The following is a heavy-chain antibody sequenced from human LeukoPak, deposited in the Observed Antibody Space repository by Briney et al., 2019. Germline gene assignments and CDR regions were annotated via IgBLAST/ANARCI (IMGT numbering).Heavy chain of an antibody. D-gene: IGHD6-25*01. CDR2: IDWDDDK. CDR1: GGSISSGDYY. Sequence: TLSLTCTVSGGSISSGDYYWSWIRQPPGKALEWLALIDWDDDKYYSTSLKTRLTISKDTSKNQVVLTMTNMDPVDTATYYCARMSHSSGLTYWGQGTLVTVSS. CDR3: ARMSHSSGLTY. V-gene: IGHV2-70*18. J-gene: IGHJ4*02.